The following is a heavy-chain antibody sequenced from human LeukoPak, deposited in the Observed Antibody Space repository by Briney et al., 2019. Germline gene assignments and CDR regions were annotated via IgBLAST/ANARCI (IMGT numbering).Heavy chain of an antibody. V-gene: IGHV3-21*01. CDR2: ISSSSSYI. D-gene: IGHD6-13*01. J-gene: IGHJ3*02. Sequence: PGGSLRLSCAASGFTFSSFSMNWVRQAPGKGLEWVSSISSSSSYIYYADSVKGRFTIFRDNAKNSLYLQMNSLRAEDTAVYYCARVREAAAFDIWGQGTMVTVSS. CDR3: ARVREAAAFDI. CDR1: GFTFSSFS.